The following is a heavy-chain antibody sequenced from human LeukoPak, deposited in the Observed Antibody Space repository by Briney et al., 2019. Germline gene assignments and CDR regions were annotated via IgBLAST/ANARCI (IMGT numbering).Heavy chain of an antibody. J-gene: IGHJ6*03. CDR1: GFTFSDYY. D-gene: IGHD6-6*01. V-gene: IGHV3-11*01. Sequence: GGSLRLSCAASGFTFSDYYMSWIRQAPGKGLEGVSYISSSGSTIYYADSVKGRFTISRDNAKNSLYLQMNSLRAEHTAVYYCARARIAAHYYYYYMDVWGKGTTVTVSS. CDR2: ISSSGSTI. CDR3: ARARIAAHYYYYYMDV.